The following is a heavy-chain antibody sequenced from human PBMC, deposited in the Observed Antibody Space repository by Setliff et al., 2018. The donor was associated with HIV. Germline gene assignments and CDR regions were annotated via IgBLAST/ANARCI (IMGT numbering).Heavy chain of an antibody. CDR3: ARDRGAGNYPDY. CDR2: SNTDGTAT. J-gene: IGHJ4*02. V-gene: IGHV3-74*01. CDR1: GFPLDMYW. Sequence: LRLSCAASGFPLDMYWMHWVRQVPGKGLLWVSHSNTDGTATNHADSVKGRFTISRDNAENILYLQMNRLRVEDTAIYFCARDRGAGNYPDYWGQGTLVTVSS. D-gene: IGHD3-10*01.